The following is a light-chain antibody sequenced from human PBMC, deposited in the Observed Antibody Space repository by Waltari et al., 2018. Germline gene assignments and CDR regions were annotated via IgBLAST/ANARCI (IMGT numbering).Light chain of an antibody. CDR1: QSISSW. CDR2: KAS. Sequence: DIQMTQSPSTLSASVGDRVTITCRASQSISSWLAWYQQKPGKAPNLLIYKASTLESGVPSRFSASGSGTEFTLTISSLQAEDVAVYYCHHYYIPPLTFGQGTRLEIK. V-gene: IGKV1-5*03. CDR3: HHYYIPPLT. J-gene: IGKJ5*01.